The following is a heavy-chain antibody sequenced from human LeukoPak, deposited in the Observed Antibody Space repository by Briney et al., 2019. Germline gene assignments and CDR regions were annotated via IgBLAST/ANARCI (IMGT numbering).Heavy chain of an antibody. D-gene: IGHD2-15*01. CDR2: IYTSGST. Sequence: SETLSLTCTVSGGSISSGSYYWSWIRQPAGKRLEWIGRIYTSGSTNYNPSLKSRVTISADTSKNQFSLKLSSVTSADTAVYYCARDRYCSGGSCYGMGAFDIWGQGTMVTVSS. CDR1: GGSISSGSYY. V-gene: IGHV4-61*02. J-gene: IGHJ3*02. CDR3: ARDRYCSGGSCYGMGAFDI.